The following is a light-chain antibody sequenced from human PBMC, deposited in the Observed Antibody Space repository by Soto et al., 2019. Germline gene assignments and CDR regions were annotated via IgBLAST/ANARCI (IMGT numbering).Light chain of an antibody. J-gene: IGKJ1*01. V-gene: IGKV1-5*01. CDR3: QQYNSYDMWT. CDR2: GAS. CDR1: HSISKW. Sequence: DIQMTQSPSTLSASVGDRVIITCRASHSISKWLAWYQQKPGKAPKLRIYGASSLESGVPARFSGSGSGTEFTLTISSLQPDDFATYYCQQYNSYDMWTFGQGTKVDIK.